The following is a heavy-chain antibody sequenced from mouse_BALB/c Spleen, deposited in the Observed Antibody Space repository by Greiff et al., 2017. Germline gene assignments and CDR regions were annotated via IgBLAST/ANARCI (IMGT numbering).Heavy chain of an antibody. CDR1: GYTFTSYY. J-gene: IGHJ3*01. D-gene: IGHD2-14*01. CDR3: TRCDYRYDVFAY. V-gene: IGHV1S81*02. CDR2: INPSNGGT. Sequence: QVQLQQPGAELVKPGASVKLSCKASGYTFTSYYMYWVKQRPGQGLEWIGGINPSNGGTNFNEKFKSKATLTVDKSSSTAYMQLSSLTSEDSAVYYCTRCDYRYDVFAYWGQGTLVTVAA.